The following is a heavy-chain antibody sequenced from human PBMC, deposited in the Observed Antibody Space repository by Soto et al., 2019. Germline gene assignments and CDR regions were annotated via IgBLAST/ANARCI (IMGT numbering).Heavy chain of an antibody. Sequence: SGDLGGSWIRQNKGKGLEWIGYIYYSGSTNYNPSLKSRVTISVDTSKNQFSLKLSSVTAADTAVYYCARDRGYDFWSGYFSPKDYYYYMDVWGKGTTVTVSS. D-gene: IGHD3-3*01. J-gene: IGHJ6*03. CDR2: IYYSGST. CDR3: ARDRGYDFWSGYFSPKDYYYYMDV. CDR1: SGDLG. V-gene: IGHV4-61*08.